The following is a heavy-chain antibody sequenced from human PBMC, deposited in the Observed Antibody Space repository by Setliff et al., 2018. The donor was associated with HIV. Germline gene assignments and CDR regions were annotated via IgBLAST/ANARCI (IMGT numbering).Heavy chain of an antibody. D-gene: IGHD5-18*01. CDR1: GASISSYY. CDR2: VDYNGST. CDR3: ARGAYRYGYDY. V-gene: IGHV4-59*01. Sequence: KPSETLSLTCSVSGASISSYYWSWIRQPPGKGLEWIGYVDYNGSTDYNPSLKSRVTISLDTSKNQVSLNLSSVAAADTAVYHCARGAYRYGYDYWGQGTLVTVSS. J-gene: IGHJ4*02.